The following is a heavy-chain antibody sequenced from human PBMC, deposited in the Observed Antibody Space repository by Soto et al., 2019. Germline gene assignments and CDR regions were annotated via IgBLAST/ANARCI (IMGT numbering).Heavy chain of an antibody. Sequence: QVQVQQSDPGLVKPSETLSLTCTVSSGPSKSHNWGWIRQPPGRGLEWIGYVYDTWSTSYNPSLTSRVTVSADTSTNRICLTLRFVTAADTAVYYCVRQGIGFLHGLVDVWGQGATVIVSS. V-gene: IGHV4-59*08. J-gene: IGHJ6*01. CDR1: SGPSKSHN. CDR2: VYDTWST. CDR3: VRQGIGFLHGLVDV. D-gene: IGHD3-10*01.